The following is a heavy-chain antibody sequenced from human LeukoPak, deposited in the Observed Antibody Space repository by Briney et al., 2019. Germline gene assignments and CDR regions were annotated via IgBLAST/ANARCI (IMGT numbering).Heavy chain of an antibody. CDR2: IGSKAYGGTT. CDR3: SRGYCSGGSCYFDFDY. Sequence: PGGSLRLSCTASGFTFGDYAMSWLRQAPGKGLEWVGFIGSKAYGGTTEYAASVKGRFTISRDDSKSIAYLQMNSLKTEDTGVYYCSRGYCSGGSCYFDFDYWGQGTLVTVSS. CDR1: GFTFGDYA. D-gene: IGHD2-15*01. J-gene: IGHJ4*02. V-gene: IGHV3-49*03.